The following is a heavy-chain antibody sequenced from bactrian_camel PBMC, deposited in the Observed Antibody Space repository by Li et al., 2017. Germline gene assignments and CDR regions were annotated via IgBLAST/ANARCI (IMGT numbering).Heavy chain of an antibody. V-gene: IGHV3S40*01. Sequence: VQLVESGGGSVQAGGSLNLSCAVSGYTFSSGYMAWFRQAPGKEREGIAAIFSGGHNTFYADSVKGRFTISQENAKNTVYLQMNSAKPEDTATYYCAEGRGSRGEHCYSLNYWGQGTQVTVS. D-gene: IGHD6*01. CDR2: IFSGGHNT. CDR3: AEGRGSRGEHCYSLNY. CDR1: GYTFSSGY. J-gene: IGHJ4*01.